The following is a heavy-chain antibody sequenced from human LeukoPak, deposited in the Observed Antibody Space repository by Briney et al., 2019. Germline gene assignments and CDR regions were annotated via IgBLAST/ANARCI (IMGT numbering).Heavy chain of an antibody. Sequence: GGSLRLSCAASGFTFSSYEMNWVRQAPGKGLEWVSYISSSGRNIYYADSVKGRFTISRDNAKNSLYLQMNGLRAEDTAVYYCARESGEGSGSAGGFDIWGQGTMVTVSS. CDR1: GFTFSSYE. D-gene: IGHD3-10*01. CDR3: ARESGEGSGSAGGFDI. V-gene: IGHV3-48*03. CDR2: ISSSGRNI. J-gene: IGHJ3*02.